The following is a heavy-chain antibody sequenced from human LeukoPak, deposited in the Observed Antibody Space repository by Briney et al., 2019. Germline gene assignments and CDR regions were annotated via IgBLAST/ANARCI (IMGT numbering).Heavy chain of an antibody. CDR2: ISSNGGST. CDR1: GFTFSSYV. J-gene: IGHJ4*02. CDR3: VKLSSGYNGDY. V-gene: IGHV3-64D*06. D-gene: IGHD3-22*01. Sequence: PGGSLRLPCSASGFTFSSYVMHWVRQAPGKGLEYVSAISSNGGSTHYADSVKGRFTISRDNSKNTLYLQMSSLRAEDTAVYYCVKLSSGYNGDYWGQGTLVTVSS.